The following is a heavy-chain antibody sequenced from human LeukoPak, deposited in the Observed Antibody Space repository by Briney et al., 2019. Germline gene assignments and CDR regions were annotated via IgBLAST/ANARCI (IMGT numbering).Heavy chain of an antibody. Sequence: PSETLSLTCAVSGGSISSTNWWNWVRQPLEKGLEWIGEIYHRGSTNYNPSLKSRVTISVDKSKNQFSLNLSSVTAADTAVYYCAGNSGSGSYDYWGQGTLVTVSS. CDR1: GGSISSTNW. D-gene: IGHD3-10*01. J-gene: IGHJ4*02. CDR2: IYHRGST. CDR3: AGNSGSGSYDY. V-gene: IGHV4-4*02.